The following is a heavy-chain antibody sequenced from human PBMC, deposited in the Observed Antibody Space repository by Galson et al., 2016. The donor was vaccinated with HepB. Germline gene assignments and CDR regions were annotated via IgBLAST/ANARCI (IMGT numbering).Heavy chain of an antibody. CDR2: IYYSGIT. J-gene: IGHJ5*02. CDR1: GGSISNSPHY. Sequence: SETLSLTCTVSGGSISNSPHYWGWIRQPPGKGLEWIGSIYYSGITYYNPSLKNRVSISVDTSKNQFSLKLDSVTAADTAVYYCAVIRRRFCSGGSCRPIDPWGQGSLVTVSS. D-gene: IGHD2-15*01. V-gene: IGHV4-39*01. CDR3: AVIRRRFCSGGSCRPIDP.